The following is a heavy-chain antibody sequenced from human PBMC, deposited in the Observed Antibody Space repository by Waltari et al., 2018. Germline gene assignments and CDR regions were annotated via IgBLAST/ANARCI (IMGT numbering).Heavy chain of an antibody. CDR3: ARDGRLYYDFWSGSYGLDA. CDR2: IKEDGSEK. V-gene: IGHV3-7*01. J-gene: IGHJ6*02. CDR1: GFIFSTYW. Sequence: EVQLVESGGDFVQPGGSLRLSCAAPGFIFSTYWVTWVRQAPGKGVEWVAKIKEDGSEKYYVDSVKGRFTISRDNAGNSMDLEMNSLRVEDTAVYYCARDGRLYYDFWSGSYGLDAWGQGATVIISS. D-gene: IGHD3-3*01.